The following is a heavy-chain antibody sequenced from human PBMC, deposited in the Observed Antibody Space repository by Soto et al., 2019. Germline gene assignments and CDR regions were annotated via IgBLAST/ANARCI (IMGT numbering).Heavy chain of an antibody. CDR2: MNPNSGNT. D-gene: IGHD2-15*01. V-gene: IGHV1-8*01. CDR3: AGEKGGAVEY. J-gene: IGHJ4*02. CDR1: GYTFTSYD. Sequence: QVQLVQSGAEVKKPGASVKVSCKASGYTFTSYDINWVRQATGQGLEWMGWMNPNSGNTGYAQKFQGRVTMTRNTIITTADVGLSSLRAEHTTVSYGAGEKGGAVEYWGQRPRATVSS.